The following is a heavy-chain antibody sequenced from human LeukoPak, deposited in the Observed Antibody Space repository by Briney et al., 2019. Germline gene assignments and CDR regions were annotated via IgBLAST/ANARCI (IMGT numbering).Heavy chain of an antibody. J-gene: IGHJ4*02. CDR3: ARDSTYYYDSGSSGPHYFDN. CDR1: EFTFSNYA. V-gene: IGHV3-30*01. Sequence: GGSLRLSCAASEFTFSNYAMHWVRQAPGKGLEWVSLISSGGTYEYYADSVKGRFTISRDNSKNTLYLQLNSLRAEDTAVYYCARDSTYYYDSGSSGPHYFDNWGQGTLVTVSS. CDR2: ISSGGTYE. D-gene: IGHD3-10*01.